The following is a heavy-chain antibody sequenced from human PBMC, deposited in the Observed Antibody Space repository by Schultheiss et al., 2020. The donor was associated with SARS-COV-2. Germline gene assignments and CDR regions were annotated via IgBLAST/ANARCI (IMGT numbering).Heavy chain of an antibody. Sequence: SETLSLTCTVSGGSISSYYWSWIRQPPGKELEWIGYIYHSGSTYYNPSLRGRVTISVDTSKNQFSLKLSSVTAADTAVYYCARKRAVIVTPGLDYWGQGTLVTVSS. V-gene: IGHV4-4*09. D-gene: IGHD4-17*01. CDR3: ARKRAVIVTPGLDY. J-gene: IGHJ4*02. CDR2: IYHSGST. CDR1: GGSISSYY.